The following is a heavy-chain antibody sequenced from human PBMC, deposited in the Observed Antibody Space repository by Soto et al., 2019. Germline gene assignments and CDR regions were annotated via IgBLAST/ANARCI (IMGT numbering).Heavy chain of an antibody. Sequence: QVQLVQSGAEVKKPGSSVKVSCKASGGTFSSYAISWVRQAPGQGLEWMGGIIPIFGTANYAQKFQGRVTITADESTSTAYMELSSLRSEDTAVYYCARDHGYGGNSESYDYYGMDVWGQGTTVTVSS. J-gene: IGHJ6*02. CDR3: ARDHGYGGNSESYDYYGMDV. D-gene: IGHD4-17*01. CDR2: IIPIFGTA. V-gene: IGHV1-69*12. CDR1: GGTFSSYA.